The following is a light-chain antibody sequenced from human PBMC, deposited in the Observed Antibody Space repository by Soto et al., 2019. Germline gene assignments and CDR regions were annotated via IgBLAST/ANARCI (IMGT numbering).Light chain of an antibody. CDR1: SSDVGGYNY. J-gene: IGLJ3*02. CDR2: EVN. Sequence: QSALTQPPSASGSPGQSVAISCTGTSSDVGGYNYVSWYQQHPGKAPKLMIYEVNKRPSGVPDRFSGSKSGTSATLGIAGLQTGDEADYYCGTWDNNLRTWVSGGGTKLTVL. V-gene: IGLV2-8*01. CDR3: GTWDNNLRTWV.